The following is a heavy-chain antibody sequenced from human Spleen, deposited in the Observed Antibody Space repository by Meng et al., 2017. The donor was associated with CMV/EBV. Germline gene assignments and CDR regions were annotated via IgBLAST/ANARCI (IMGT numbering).Heavy chain of an antibody. CDR3: ARDRGSGTYYLSNFWYFDL. J-gene: IGHJ2*01. CDR1: FSRPT. D-gene: IGHD1-26*01. CDR2: ISSSNTYI. V-gene: IGHV3-21*01. Sequence: FSRPTMTWVRQAPGKGLEWVSSISSSNTYIYYGDSVRGRFTISRDNANNLLYLQMNSLRAEDTAVYYCARDRGSGTYYLSNFWYFDLWGRGTLVTVSS.